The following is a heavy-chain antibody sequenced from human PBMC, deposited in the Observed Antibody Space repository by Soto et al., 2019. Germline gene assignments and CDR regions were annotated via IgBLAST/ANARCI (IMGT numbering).Heavy chain of an antibody. J-gene: IGHJ4*02. CDR3: ASQLYYYDPCGY. V-gene: IGHV1-46*01. Sequence: GASVKVSCKASGYTFTSYYMHWVRQAPGQGLEWMGIINASGGSTSYAQKFQGRVTMTRDTSTSTVYMELSSLRSEDTAVYYCASQLYYYDPCGYWGQGTLGTVSS. CDR1: GYTFTSYY. D-gene: IGHD3-22*01. CDR2: INASGGST.